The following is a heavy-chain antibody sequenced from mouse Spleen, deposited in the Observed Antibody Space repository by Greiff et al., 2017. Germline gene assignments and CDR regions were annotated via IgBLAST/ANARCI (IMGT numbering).Heavy chain of an antibody. J-gene: IGHJ2*01. Sequence: EVQLQQSGPELVKPGASVKISCKASGYSFTGYYMNWVKQSPEKSLEWIGEINPSTGGTTYNQKFKAKATLTVDKSSSTAYMQLKSLTSEDSAVYYCARHYGSSFDYWGQGTTLTVSS. CDR3: ARHYGSSFDY. D-gene: IGHD1-1*01. V-gene: IGHV1-42*01. CDR1: GYSFTGYY. CDR2: INPSTGGT.